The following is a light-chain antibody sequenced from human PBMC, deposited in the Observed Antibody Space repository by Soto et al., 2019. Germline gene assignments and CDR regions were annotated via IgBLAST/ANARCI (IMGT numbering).Light chain of an antibody. Sequence: QSALTQPASVSGSPGQSITISCTGTSSDVGTYNHVSWYQQHPGKAPQLISYEVSNRPSGLSNRFSASKSGNTASLTISGLQAEDEADYYCCSYTTSSTLVFGTGTKVTVL. CDR3: CSYTTSSTLV. CDR2: EVS. CDR1: SSDVGTYNH. J-gene: IGLJ1*01. V-gene: IGLV2-14*01.